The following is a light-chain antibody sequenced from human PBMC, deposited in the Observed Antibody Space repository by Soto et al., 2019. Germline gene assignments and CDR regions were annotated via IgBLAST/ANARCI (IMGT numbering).Light chain of an antibody. CDR3: QQRISWWT. J-gene: IGKJ1*01. V-gene: IGKV3-11*01. Sequence: IRFTQSPATVPLCPGKRATLSCRPTPCVSSYLAWYQQKPGQAPRLLIYDASNRATGIPARFSGSGSGTDFTLTISSLEPEDFAVYYCQQRISWWTFGQGTKVDIK. CDR2: DAS. CDR1: PCVSSY.